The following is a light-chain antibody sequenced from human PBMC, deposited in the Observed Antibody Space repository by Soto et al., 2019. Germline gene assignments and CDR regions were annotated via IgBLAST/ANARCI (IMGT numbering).Light chain of an antibody. CDR3: CSYASISTHD. CDR1: SSDVGSYNL. Sequence: QSALTQPASVSGSPGQSITISCTGTSSDVGSYNLVSWYQQHPGKAPKLMIYEVSKRPSGVSNRFSGSKSGNTASLTISGHQAEDEADYYCCSYASISTHDFGTGTKVTVL. V-gene: IGLV2-23*02. CDR2: EVS. J-gene: IGLJ1*01.